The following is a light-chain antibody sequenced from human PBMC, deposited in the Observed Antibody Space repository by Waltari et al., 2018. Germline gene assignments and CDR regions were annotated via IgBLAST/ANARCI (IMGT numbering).Light chain of an antibody. CDR3: QQRSSWPLT. V-gene: IGKV3-11*01. CDR1: QRVSSS. Sequence: IVLTQSPATLSLSSGDRATLSCRASQRVSSSLAWYQPRPGQAPRLLIYDASNRATGIPARFSGSGCGTDFTLTISSLEPEDFAVYYCQQRSSWPLTFGGGTKVEVK. J-gene: IGKJ4*01. CDR2: DAS.